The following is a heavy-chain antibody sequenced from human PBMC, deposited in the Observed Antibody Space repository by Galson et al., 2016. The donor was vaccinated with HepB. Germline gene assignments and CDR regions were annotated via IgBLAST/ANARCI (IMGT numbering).Heavy chain of an antibody. CDR2: ISSTSNTI. CDR1: GFTFGSYS. J-gene: IGHJ6*02. V-gene: IGHV3-48*02. CDR3: ARDGSYCGGDCYSFHYGLYV. Sequence: SLRLSCAVSGFTFGSYSMNWVRQAPGKGLEWVSYISSTSNTIFYADSVQGRFTISRDNAKNSLYLQMNSLRDEDTAVYYCARDGSYCGGDCYSFHYGLYVWGQGTTVTVSS. D-gene: IGHD2-21*02.